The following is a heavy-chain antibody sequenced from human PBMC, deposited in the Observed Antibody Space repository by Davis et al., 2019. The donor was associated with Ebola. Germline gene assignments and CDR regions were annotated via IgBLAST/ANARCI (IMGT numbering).Heavy chain of an antibody. J-gene: IGHJ5*02. CDR1: GYTFTGHY. CDR2: VNPHSGGT. D-gene: IGHD1-26*01. CDR3: ARSIVGATQAGWFDP. Sequence: ASVKVSCKTSGYTFTGHYTHWVRQAPGQGPEWMGRVNPHSGGTNYAQKLQGRVTMTTDTSTSTAYMELRSLRSDDTAVYYCARSIVGATQAGWFDPWGQGTLVIVSS. V-gene: IGHV1-2*06.